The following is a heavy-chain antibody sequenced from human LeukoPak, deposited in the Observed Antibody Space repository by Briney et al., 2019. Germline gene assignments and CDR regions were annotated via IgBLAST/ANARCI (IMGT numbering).Heavy chain of an antibody. D-gene: IGHD3-16*01. CDR1: GFTVSSNC. V-gene: IGHV3-53*01. CDR2: ICSGGNT. CDR3: ARSYYDYALDY. Sequence: GGSLRLSCAASGFTVSSNCMSWVRQAPGKGLEWVSLICSGGNTYYTDSVKGRFTISRDDSKNTLYLQMNSLRAEDTAVYYCARSYYDYALDYWGQGTLVTVSS. J-gene: IGHJ4*02.